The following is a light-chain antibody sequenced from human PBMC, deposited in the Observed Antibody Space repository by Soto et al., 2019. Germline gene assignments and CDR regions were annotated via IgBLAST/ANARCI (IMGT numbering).Light chain of an antibody. CDR1: SSNIGTGYD. CDR3: QSYDSSLSVHVV. J-gene: IGLJ2*01. V-gene: IGLV1-40*01. Sequence: QSVLTQAPSVSGAPGQRVTISCTGSSSNIGTGYDVHWYQQLPGTAPKLLIYGNNNRPSGVPDRFSGSKSGTSASLAITGLQAEDEADYYCQSYDSSLSVHVVFGGGTKLTVL. CDR2: GNN.